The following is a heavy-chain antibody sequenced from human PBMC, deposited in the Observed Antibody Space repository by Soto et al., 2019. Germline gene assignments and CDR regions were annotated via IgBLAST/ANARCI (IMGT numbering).Heavy chain of an antibody. D-gene: IGHD3-10*01. CDR2: ISSSASYT. J-gene: IGHJ6*02. V-gene: IGHV3-11*06. Sequence: GESLKISCEASGFTFSDYYMSWIRQAPGKGLEWVSYISSSASYTNYADSVKGRFTISRDNVKKSLYLQMNSLRGEDTAVYYCARVPYYYTSGTDYGMDVWGQGTTVTVSS. CDR1: GFTFSDYY. CDR3: ARVPYYYTSGTDYGMDV.